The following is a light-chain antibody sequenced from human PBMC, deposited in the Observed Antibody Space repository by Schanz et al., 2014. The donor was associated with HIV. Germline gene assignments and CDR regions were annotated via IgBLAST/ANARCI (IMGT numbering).Light chain of an antibody. CDR3: QQYSNWPPMT. J-gene: IGKJ4*01. Sequence: EIVMTQSPGTLSVSPGEGATLSCRASQRVSNNLAWYQQKPGQSPRLLIYGASSRASGIPDRFSGSESGTDFTLTISRVEPEDFAVYYCQQYSNWPPMTFGGGTKVEIK. CDR1: QRVSNN. V-gene: IGKV3D-15*01. CDR2: GAS.